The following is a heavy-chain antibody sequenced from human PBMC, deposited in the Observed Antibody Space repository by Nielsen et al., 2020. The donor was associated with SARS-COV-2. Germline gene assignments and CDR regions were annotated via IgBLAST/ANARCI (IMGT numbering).Heavy chain of an antibody. CDR3: ARGPYSSRLHWFDP. D-gene: IGHD6-13*01. V-gene: IGHV4-31*03. CDR2: IYYSGST. Sequence: SETLSLTCTVSGGSISSGGYYWSWIRQHPGKGLEWIGYIYYSGSTYYNPSLKSRVTISVDTSKNQFSLKLSSVTAADTAVYYCARGPYSSRLHWFDPWGQGTLVTVSS. J-gene: IGHJ5*02. CDR1: GGSISSGGYY.